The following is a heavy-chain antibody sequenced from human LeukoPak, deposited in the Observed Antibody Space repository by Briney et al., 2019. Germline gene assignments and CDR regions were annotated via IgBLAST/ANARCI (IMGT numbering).Heavy chain of an antibody. D-gene: IGHD3-22*01. Sequence: GGSLRLSCAASGFTFSVYYMSWIRQAPGKGLEWVSYISSSGSTIYYADSVKGRFTISRDNAKNSLYLQMNSLRAEDTAVYYCARDEYYYDSSGYNDYWGQGTLVTVSS. J-gene: IGHJ4*02. V-gene: IGHV3-11*01. CDR3: ARDEYYYDSSGYNDY. CDR2: ISSSGSTI. CDR1: GFTFSVYY.